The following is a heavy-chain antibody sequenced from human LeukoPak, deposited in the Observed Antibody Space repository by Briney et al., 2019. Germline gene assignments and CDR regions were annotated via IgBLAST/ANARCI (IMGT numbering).Heavy chain of an antibody. CDR3: ADPPNADY. CDR1: GFTFSNSA. V-gene: IGHV3-23*01. CDR2: IGGSDGRT. D-gene: IGHD4/OR15-4a*01. Sequence: GGSLRLSCAASGFTFSNSAMSWVRQAPGKGLEWVSSIGGSDGRTYYAESVQGRFTISRDNSKKMLYLRMNSLRVEDTAVYCCADPPNADYWGQGTLVTVPS. J-gene: IGHJ4*02.